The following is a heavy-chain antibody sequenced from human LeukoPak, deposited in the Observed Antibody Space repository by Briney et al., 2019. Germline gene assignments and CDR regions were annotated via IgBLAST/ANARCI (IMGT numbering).Heavy chain of an antibody. Sequence: SGTLSLTCSVSGGSISSDYYTWIRQPPGKGLEWIGYMSDIGSSSYSPSLNSRVTILVETSKNQVSLTLTSVTAADTAVYFCARGQYLTFPDYWGQGTLVTVSS. CDR3: ARGQYLTFPDY. D-gene: IGHD2/OR15-2a*01. CDR2: MSDIGSS. V-gene: IGHV4-59*01. J-gene: IGHJ4*02. CDR1: GGSISSDY.